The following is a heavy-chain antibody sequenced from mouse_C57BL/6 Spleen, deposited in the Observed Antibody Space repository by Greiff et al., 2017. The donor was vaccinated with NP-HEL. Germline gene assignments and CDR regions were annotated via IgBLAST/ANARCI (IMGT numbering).Heavy chain of an antibody. J-gene: IGHJ4*01. V-gene: IGHV1-55*01. CDR1: GYTFTSYW. D-gene: IGHD1-1*01. Sequence: QVQLQQPGAELVKPGASVKMSCKASGYTFTSYWITWVKQRPGQGLEWIGDIYPGSGSTNYNEKFKSKATLTVDTSSSTAYMQLSSLTSEDSAVYYCARRDTTVVEYYYAMDYWGQGTSVTVSS. CDR3: ARRDTTVVEYYYAMDY. CDR2: IYPGSGST.